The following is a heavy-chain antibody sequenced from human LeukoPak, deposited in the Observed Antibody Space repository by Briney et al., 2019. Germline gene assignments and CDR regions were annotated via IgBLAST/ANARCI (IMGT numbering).Heavy chain of an antibody. V-gene: IGHV4-30-2*01. D-gene: IGHD2-2*01. J-gene: IGHJ2*01. CDR1: GGSISSGGYS. Sequence: SETLSLTCAVSGGSISSGGYSWSWIRQPPGKGLEWIGYIYHSGSTYYNPSLKSRVTISVDRSKNQFSLKLSSVTAADTAVYYCARVRCSSTSCPGWYFDLWGRGTLVTVSS. CDR2: IYHSGST. CDR3: ARVRCSSTSCPGWYFDL.